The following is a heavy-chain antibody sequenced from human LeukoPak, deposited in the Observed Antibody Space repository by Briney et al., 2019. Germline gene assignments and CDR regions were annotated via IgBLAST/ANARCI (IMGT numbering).Heavy chain of an antibody. CDR2: VTGPADTT. J-gene: IGHJ4*02. Sequence: GGSLGLSCAASGFTFNNYAMNWVRQAPGKGLEWVAAVTGPADTTYYADSVKGRFTISRDSFKDTLYLQMNRLGAEDTALYYCAKGAAIDHWGQATLVTVS. CDR1: GFTFNNYA. V-gene: IGHV3-23*01. D-gene: IGHD5-24*01. CDR3: AKGAAIDH.